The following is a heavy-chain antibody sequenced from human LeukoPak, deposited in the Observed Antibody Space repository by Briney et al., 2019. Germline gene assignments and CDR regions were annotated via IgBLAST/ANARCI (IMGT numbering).Heavy chain of an antibody. CDR2: ISVSGGST. J-gene: IGHJ4*02. CDR1: GFTFSSFA. V-gene: IGHV3-23*01. Sequence: PGGSLRLSCAASGFTFSSFAMSWVRQAPGKGLEWVSAISVSGGSTYYAESVKCWFTISRDNSKNTLYLQMNSLRVEDTALYYCAKLRDSSGWRFDYWGQGTLVTVSS. D-gene: IGHD6-19*01. CDR3: AKLRDSSGWRFDY.